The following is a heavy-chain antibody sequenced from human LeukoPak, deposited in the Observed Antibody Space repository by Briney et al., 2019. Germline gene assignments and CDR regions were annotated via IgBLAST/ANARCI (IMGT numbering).Heavy chain of an antibody. CDR3: AKGVAAAGYYYYMDV. CDR1: GFTFTTSS. D-gene: IGHD6-13*01. V-gene: IGHV3-23*01. J-gene: IGHJ6*03. CDR2: ISDSGGNT. Sequence: GGSLRLSCAASGFTFTTSSMSWVRQAPGKGLEWVAAISDSGGNTYYADSVKGRFTISRDNSKNPLYLQMNSLRAEDTAVYYCAKGVAAAGYYYYMDVWGKGTTVTVSS.